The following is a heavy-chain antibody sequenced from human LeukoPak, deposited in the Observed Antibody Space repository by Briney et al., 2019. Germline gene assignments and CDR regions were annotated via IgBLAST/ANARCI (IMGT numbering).Heavy chain of an antibody. J-gene: IGHJ4*02. D-gene: IGHD3-9*01. CDR3: ARGDTYYDISFDY. CDR2: ISGSSSTI. Sequence: GGSLRLSCAASGFTFSTYAMSWVRQAPGKGPEWVSHISGSSSTIYYADSVEGRFTISRDNAKNSLYLQMNSLRVEDTAVYYCARGDTYYDISFDYWGQGTLVTVSS. CDR1: GFTFSTYA. V-gene: IGHV3-48*04.